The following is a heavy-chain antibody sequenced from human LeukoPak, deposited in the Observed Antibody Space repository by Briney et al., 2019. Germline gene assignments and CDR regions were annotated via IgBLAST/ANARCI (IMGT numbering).Heavy chain of an antibody. CDR2: IRYDGNNK. V-gene: IGHV3-30*02. J-gene: IGHJ6*02. CDR3: AKDAWDIVVVPAAPTLYGMDV. CDR1: GFTFSSYG. Sequence: PGGSLRLSCAASGFTFSSYGMHWVRQAPGKGLEWVAFIRYDGNNKYYADSVKGRFTISRDNSKNTLYLQMNSLRAEDTAVYYCAKDAWDIVVVPAAPTLYGMDVWGQGTTVTVP. D-gene: IGHD2-2*01.